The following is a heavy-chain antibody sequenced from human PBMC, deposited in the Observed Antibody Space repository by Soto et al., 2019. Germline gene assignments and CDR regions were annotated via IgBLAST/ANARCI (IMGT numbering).Heavy chain of an antibody. CDR2: ISYDGSNK. V-gene: IGHV3-30*18. CDR1: GFTFSSYG. J-gene: IGHJ6*02. Sequence: PGGSLRLSCAASGFTFSSYGRHWVRQAPGKGLEWVAVISYDGSNKYYADSVKGRFTISRDNSKNTLYLQMNSLRAEDTAVYYCANDREGHYYYGMDVWGQGTTVTVSS. CDR3: ANDREGHYYYGMDV.